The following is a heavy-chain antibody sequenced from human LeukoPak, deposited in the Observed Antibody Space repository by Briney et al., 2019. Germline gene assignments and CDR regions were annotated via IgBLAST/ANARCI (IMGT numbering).Heavy chain of an antibody. CDR2: IYHSGST. CDR1: GGSISSSNW. V-gene: IGHV4-4*02. Sequence: SGTLSLTCAVSGGSISSSNWWSWVRQAPGKGLEGVGEIYHSGSTNYNPSLTSRVTISVDKSKNQFSLKLSSVTAADTAVYYCARKPTELWFGGLASTYYFDYWGQGTLVTVSS. J-gene: IGHJ4*02. D-gene: IGHD3-10*01. CDR3: ARKPTELWFGGLASTYYFDY.